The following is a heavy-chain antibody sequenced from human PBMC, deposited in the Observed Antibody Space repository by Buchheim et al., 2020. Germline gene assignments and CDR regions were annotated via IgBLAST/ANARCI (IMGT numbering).Heavy chain of an antibody. CDR3: ARQGEDVEMATILGDY. Sequence: QLQLQESGPGLVKPSETLSLTCTVSGGSISSSSYYWGWIRQPPGQGLEWIGSIYYSGSTYYNPSLKSRVTISVDPSKNQFSLKLSSVTAADTAVYYCARQGEDVEMATILGDYWGQGTL. J-gene: IGHJ4*02. CDR1: GGSISSSSYY. CDR2: IYYSGST. V-gene: IGHV4-39*01. D-gene: IGHD5-24*01.